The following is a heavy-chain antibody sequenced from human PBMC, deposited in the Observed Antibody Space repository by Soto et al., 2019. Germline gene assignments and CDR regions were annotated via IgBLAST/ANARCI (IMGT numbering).Heavy chain of an antibody. CDR3: ARPHGGSSGWDNWFDP. V-gene: IGHV4-59*01. CDR2: IYYSGST. D-gene: IGHD6-25*01. J-gene: IGHJ5*02. CDR1: GGSISSYY. Sequence: SETLSLTCTVSGGSISSYYWSWIRQPPGKGLEWIGYIYYSGSTNYNPSLKSRVTISVDTSKNQFSLKLSSVTAADTAVYYCARPHGGSSGWDNWFDPWRQGTLVTVSS.